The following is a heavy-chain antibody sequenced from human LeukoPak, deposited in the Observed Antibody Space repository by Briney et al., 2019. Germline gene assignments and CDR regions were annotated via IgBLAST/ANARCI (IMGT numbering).Heavy chain of an antibody. Sequence: SLTLSYVASGFIFSSYAMHWVLQAPANGLEWVAVISYDGSNKYYADSVKGRFTISRDNSKNTLYLQMNSLRAEDTAVYYCATGGGYSAWDYFDYWGQGTLVTVSS. CDR2: ISYDGSNK. D-gene: IGHD5-18*01. V-gene: IGHV3-30*04. CDR1: GFIFSSYA. J-gene: IGHJ4*02. CDR3: ATGGGYSAWDYFDY.